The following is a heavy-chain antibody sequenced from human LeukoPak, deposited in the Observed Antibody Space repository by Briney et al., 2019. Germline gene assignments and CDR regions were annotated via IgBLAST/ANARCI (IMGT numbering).Heavy chain of an antibody. D-gene: IGHD1-14*01. V-gene: IGHV3-48*03. CDR1: GFTFSSYE. J-gene: IGHJ4*02. CDR2: ITSSSSTI. Sequence: GGSLRLSCAASGFTFSSYEMNWVRRAPGKGLEWVSCITSSSSTIYYADSVKGRFTISRDNAKNSLYLQMNSLRAEDTAIYYCARSGPAWRSLNWGQGTLVTVSS. CDR3: ARSGPAWRSLN.